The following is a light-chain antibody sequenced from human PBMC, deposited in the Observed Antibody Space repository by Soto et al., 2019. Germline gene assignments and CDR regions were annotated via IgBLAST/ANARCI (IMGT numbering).Light chain of an antibody. V-gene: IGLV1-47*01. CDR1: SSNIGSNF. CDR2: RNN. Sequence: QSVLTQPPSASAAPGQTVTISCSGSSSNIGSNFVYWYQQLPGTAPKLLIYRNNQRPSGVPDRFSGSKSGTSASLAISGLRSEDEADYYCATWDDGLSGVFGTGTKVTVL. CDR3: ATWDDGLSGV. J-gene: IGLJ1*01.